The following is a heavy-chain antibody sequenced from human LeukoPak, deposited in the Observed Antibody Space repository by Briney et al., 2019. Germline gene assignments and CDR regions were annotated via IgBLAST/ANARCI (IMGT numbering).Heavy chain of an antibody. CDR1: GFTFRTYW. CDR2: IKGDGSTP. V-gene: IGHV3-74*01. Sequence: GGSLRLSCAASGFTFRTYWMHWVRQAPGKGLVWVSRIKGDGSTPEYADSVKGRFTISRDNAKNTVDLQMNSLRVEDTAVYYCARGWVPSDISMNWGQGTMVTDSS. D-gene: IGHD3-22*01. CDR3: ARGWVPSDISMN. J-gene: IGHJ3*01.